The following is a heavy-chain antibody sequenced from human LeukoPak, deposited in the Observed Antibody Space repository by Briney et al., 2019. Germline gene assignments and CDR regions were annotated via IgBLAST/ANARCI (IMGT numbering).Heavy chain of an antibody. CDR1: GFTFSSYS. CDR2: ISGSSTTI. J-gene: IGHJ6*02. Sequence: GGSLRLSCAASGFTFSSYSMNWVRQVPGKGLEWISYISGSSTTIYYADSVKGRFTISRDNSKNTLYLQMNSLRAEDTAVYYCAKEGEYGLSGVWGQGTTVTVSS. V-gene: IGHV3-48*01. CDR3: AKEGEYGLSGV. D-gene: IGHD4-17*01.